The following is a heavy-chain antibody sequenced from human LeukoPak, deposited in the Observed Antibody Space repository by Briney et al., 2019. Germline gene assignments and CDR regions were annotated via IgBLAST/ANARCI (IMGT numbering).Heavy chain of an antibody. D-gene: IGHD6-6*01. CDR3: ARDRNIATRLWTPTDY. Sequence: GGSLRLSCAASGFSVSSNYMSWVRQAPGKGLEWVSLIYSGGSTYYTDSVKGRFTISRDNAKNSLYLQMNSLRAEGTAVYYCARDRNIATRLWTPTDYWGQGTLVTVSS. J-gene: IGHJ4*02. V-gene: IGHV3-53*01. CDR2: IYSGGST. CDR1: GFSVSSNY.